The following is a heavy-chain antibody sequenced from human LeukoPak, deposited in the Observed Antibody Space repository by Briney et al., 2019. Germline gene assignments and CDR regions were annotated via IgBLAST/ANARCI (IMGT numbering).Heavy chain of an antibody. CDR3: ARRGCSGGSCYYFDY. CDR2: IIPIFGTA. J-gene: IGHJ4*02. CDR1: GGTFSSYA. Sequence: GASVKVSCKASGGTFSSYAISWVRQAPGQGLEWMGGIIPIFGTANYAQKFQGRVTITTDESTSTAYMELSSLRSEDTAVYYCARRGCSGGSCYYFDYWGQGTLVTVSS. D-gene: IGHD2-15*01. V-gene: IGHV1-69*05.